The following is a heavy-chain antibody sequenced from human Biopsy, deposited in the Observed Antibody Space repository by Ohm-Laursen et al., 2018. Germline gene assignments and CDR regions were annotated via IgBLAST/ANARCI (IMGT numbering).Heavy chain of an antibody. Sequence: SLRLSCSASGFTFSSYALHWVRQAPGKGLEWVSGISWNSGNISYADSVKGRFTISRDNAKNSVYLQMNSLRAEDTAFYYCAKDLASGSGYYWYFDFWGRGTLVTVSS. CDR1: GFTFSSYA. J-gene: IGHJ2*01. V-gene: IGHV3-9*01. CDR2: ISWNSGNI. D-gene: IGHD3-22*01. CDR3: AKDLASGSGYYWYFDF.